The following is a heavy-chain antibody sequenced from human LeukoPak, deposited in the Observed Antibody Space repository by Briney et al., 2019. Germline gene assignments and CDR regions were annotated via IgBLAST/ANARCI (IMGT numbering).Heavy chain of an antibody. CDR1: GFTFSSYG. J-gene: IGHJ6*02. CDR3: AKDLVRYCSGGSCFSLYYYYGMDV. Sequence: PGGSLRLPCAASGFTFSSYGMHWVRQAPGKGLEWVAFIRYDGSNKYYADSVKGPFTISRDNSKNTLYLQMNSLRAEDTAVYYCAKDLVRYCSGGSCFSLYYYYGMDVWGQGTTVTVSS. D-gene: IGHD2-15*01. V-gene: IGHV3-30*02. CDR2: IRYDGSNK.